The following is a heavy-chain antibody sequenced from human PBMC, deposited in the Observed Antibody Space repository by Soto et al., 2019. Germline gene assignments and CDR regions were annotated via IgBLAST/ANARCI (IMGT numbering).Heavy chain of an antibody. V-gene: IGHV1-8*01. CDR3: VRGVSGSSSSGTYIYYFDN. CDR1: GYTFINHD. D-gene: IGHD3-10*01. Sequence: ASVKVSCKASGYTFINHDINWVRQATGQGLEWMGWINPTSGNKGYEQKFQGRVTMTRDNSITTAYMEVSTLRSEDTAVYYCVRGVSGSSSSGTYIYYFDNWGQGTLVTVSS. CDR2: INPTSGNK. J-gene: IGHJ4*02.